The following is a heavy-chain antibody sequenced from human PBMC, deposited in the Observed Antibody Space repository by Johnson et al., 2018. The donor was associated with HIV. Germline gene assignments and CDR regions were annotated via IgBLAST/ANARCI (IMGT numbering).Heavy chain of an antibody. Sequence: QVQLVESGGGLIQSGGSLRLSCAASGFTVSSNYMSWVRQAPGKGLEWVSYITSTGITVYYAASVKGRFTISRDNAKNSVYLQMNSLEAEDTAVYYCARAPEVRGVDAFDVWGQGTVVTVSS. D-gene: IGHD3-10*01. CDR3: ARAPEVRGVDAFDV. CDR2: ITSTGITV. V-gene: IGHV3-11*04. J-gene: IGHJ3*01. CDR1: GFTVSSNY.